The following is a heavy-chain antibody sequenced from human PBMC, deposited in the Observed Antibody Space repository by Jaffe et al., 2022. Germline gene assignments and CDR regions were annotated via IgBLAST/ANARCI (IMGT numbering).Heavy chain of an antibody. V-gene: IGHV4-39*01. CDR3: ARHPRYCSSTSCYRARTPPYIDY. CDR1: GGSISSSSYY. CDR2: IYYSGST. D-gene: IGHD2-2*02. J-gene: IGHJ4*02. Sequence: QLQLQESGPGLVKPSETLSLTCTVSGGSISSSSYYWGWIRQPPGKGLEWIGSIYYSGSTYYNPSLKSRVTISVDTSKNQFSLKLSSVTAADTAVYYCARHPRYCSSTSCYRARTPPYIDYWGQGTLVTVSS.